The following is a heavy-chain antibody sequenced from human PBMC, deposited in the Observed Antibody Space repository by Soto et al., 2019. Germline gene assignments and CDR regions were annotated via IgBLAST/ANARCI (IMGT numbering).Heavy chain of an antibody. CDR3: ARRVFGVVIIEPGDY. CDR1: GYTFTSYG. Sequence: GASVKVSCKASGYTFTSYGISWVRQAPGQGLEWMGWISAYNGNTNYAQKLQGRVTMTTDTSTSTAYMELRSLRSDDTAVYYCARRVFGVVIIEPGDYWGQRTLLTVSS. CDR2: ISAYNGNT. V-gene: IGHV1-18*01. J-gene: IGHJ4*02. D-gene: IGHD3-3*01.